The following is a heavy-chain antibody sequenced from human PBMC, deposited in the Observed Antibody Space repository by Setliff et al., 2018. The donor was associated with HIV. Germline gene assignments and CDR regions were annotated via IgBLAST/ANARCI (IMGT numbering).Heavy chain of an antibody. CDR3: TKTPTGVLAADAIQY. Sequence: GGSLRLSCAASGFTVSSNYMSWVRQAPGKGLEWVSVIYSGGSTYYADSVKGRFTISRDNSKNMLFLQMDSLRAEDSAVYYCTKTPTGVLAADAIQYWGPGTLVTVSS. D-gene: IGHD1-1*01. CDR1: GFTVSSNY. V-gene: IGHV3-53*01. CDR2: IYSGGST. J-gene: IGHJ1*01.